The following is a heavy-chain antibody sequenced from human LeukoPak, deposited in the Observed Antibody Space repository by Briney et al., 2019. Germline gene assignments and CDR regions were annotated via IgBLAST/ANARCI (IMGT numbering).Heavy chain of an antibody. D-gene: IGHD1-14*01. J-gene: IGHJ6*02. CDR1: GFTFSSYS. V-gene: IGHV3-23*01. Sequence: GGSLRLSCAASGFTFSSYSMNWVRQAPGKGLEWVASISGSGDSTNYGDSVKGRFTISRDNFKRTVHLEMSNLRADDTAMYYCVRRAAVRGMDFWGLGTTVIVSS. CDR2: ISGSGDST. CDR3: VRRAAVRGMDF.